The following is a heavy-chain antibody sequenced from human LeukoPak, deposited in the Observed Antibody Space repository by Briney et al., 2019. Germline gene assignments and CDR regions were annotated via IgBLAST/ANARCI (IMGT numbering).Heavy chain of an antibody. CDR2: MYHSGST. Sequence: SETLSLTCTVSGCSISSYFWSWIRQSPGKGLEWIGLMYHSGSTNYNPSLKSRDIMSQDTSTNQFSLQVNSVTAADSAVYYCARSFRGYSQGYYYCAMDVWGQGTTVTVFS. V-gene: IGHV4-59*01. CDR1: GCSISSYF. J-gene: IGHJ6*02. CDR3: ARSFRGYSQGYYYCAMDV. D-gene: IGHD5-18*01.